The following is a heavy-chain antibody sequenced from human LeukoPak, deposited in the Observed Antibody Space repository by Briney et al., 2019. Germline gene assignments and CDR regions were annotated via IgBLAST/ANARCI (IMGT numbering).Heavy chain of an antibody. J-gene: IGHJ5*02. D-gene: IGHD4-11*01. CDR1: GFTFSDYY. Sequence: GGSLRLSCAASGFTFSDYYMSWIRQAPGKGLEWVSYISSSGSTIYYADSVKGRFTISRDNSKNTLYLQMNSLRAEDTALYYCAKAAYSDYVNWFDPWGQGILVIVSS. CDR3: AKAAYSDYVNWFDP. V-gene: IGHV3-11*01. CDR2: ISSSGSTI.